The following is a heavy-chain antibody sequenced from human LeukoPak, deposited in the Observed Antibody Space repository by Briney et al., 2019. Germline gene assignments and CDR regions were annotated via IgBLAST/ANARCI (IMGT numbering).Heavy chain of an antibody. CDR3: AKAQAYYYDSSGYYFDY. J-gene: IGHJ4*02. CDR2: ISWNSGSI. D-gene: IGHD3-22*01. CDR1: GFTFDDYA. V-gene: IGHV3-9*01. Sequence: GGSLRLSCAASGFTFDDYAMHWVRQAPGKGLEWVSGISWNSGSIGYADSVKGRFTISRDNAKNSLYLQMNSLRAEDTALYYCAKAQAYYYDSSGYYFDYWGQGTLVTVSS.